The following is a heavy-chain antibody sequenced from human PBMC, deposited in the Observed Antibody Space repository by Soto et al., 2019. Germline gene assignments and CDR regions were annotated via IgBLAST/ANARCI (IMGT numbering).Heavy chain of an antibody. CDR2: ISCNGGST. CDR1: GFTFSSCA. J-gene: IGHJ4*02. Sequence: GGSLRLSCAASGFTFSSCAMHWVRQATGKGLEYVSAISCNGGSTYYANSVKGRLSISRDNSKNTLYLQMGSLRAEDMAVYYCARGLWGSTGSGGSLGLTFWGQGTLVTVSS. V-gene: IGHV3-64*01. D-gene: IGHD2-15*01. CDR3: ARGLWGSTGSGGSLGLTF.